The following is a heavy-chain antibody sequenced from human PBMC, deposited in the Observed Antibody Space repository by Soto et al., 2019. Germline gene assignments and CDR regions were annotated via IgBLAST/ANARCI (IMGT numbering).Heavy chain of an antibody. CDR3: ARGYCSGGSCYPLDY. CDR2: INPNSGGT. Sequence: ASVKVSCKASGYTFTGYYMHWVRQAPGQGLEWMGWINPNSGGTNYAQKFQGWVTMTRDTSISTAYMELSRLRSDDTAVYYCARGYCSGGSCYPLDYWGQGTLVTVS. J-gene: IGHJ4*02. D-gene: IGHD2-15*01. CDR1: GYTFTGYY. V-gene: IGHV1-2*04.